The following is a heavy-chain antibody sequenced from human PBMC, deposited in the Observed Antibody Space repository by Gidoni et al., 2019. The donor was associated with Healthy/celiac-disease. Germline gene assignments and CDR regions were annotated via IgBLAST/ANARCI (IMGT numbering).Heavy chain of an antibody. V-gene: IGHV3-7*03. CDR1: GFTFSSYW. D-gene: IGHD6-19*01. Sequence: EVQLVESGGGLVQPGGSLTPSCAASGFTFSSYWMSWVRQAPGKGLECVANIKQDGSEKYYVDSVKGRFTISRDNAKNSLYLQMNSLRAEDTAVYYCARLYSSGWYGPFDYWGQGTLVTVSS. CDR3: ARLYSSGWYGPFDY. J-gene: IGHJ4*02. CDR2: IKQDGSEK.